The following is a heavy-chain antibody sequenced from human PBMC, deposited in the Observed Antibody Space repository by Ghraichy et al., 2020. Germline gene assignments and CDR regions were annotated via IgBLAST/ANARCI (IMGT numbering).Heavy chain of an antibody. CDR2: INWYGRSP. Sequence: GGSLRLSCEASGFTFGGDAMTWGRQGPGKGLERLASINWYGRSPGFSDSVQGRFHISRDNVKNHLYLQMTSLSVEDTALYYCVRETTDRRGLYVIVSWGQGTLVTVSS. J-gene: IGHJ4*02. D-gene: IGHD3-16*01. V-gene: IGHV3-20*04. CDR3: VRETTDRRGLYVIVS. CDR1: GFTFGGDA.